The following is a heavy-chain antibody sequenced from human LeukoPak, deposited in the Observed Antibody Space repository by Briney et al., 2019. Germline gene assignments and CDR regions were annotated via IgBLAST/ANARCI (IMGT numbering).Heavy chain of an antibody. CDR3: VGIRAGRGY. CDR2: IYYSGST. V-gene: IGHV4-59*12. Sequence: SETLSLTCTVSGGSISSYYWSWIRQPPGKGLEWIGYIYYSGSTNYNPSLKSRVTISVDTSKNQFSLKLSSVTAADTAVYYCVGIRAGRGYWGQGTLVTVSS. J-gene: IGHJ4*02. CDR1: GGSISSYY. D-gene: IGHD3-10*01.